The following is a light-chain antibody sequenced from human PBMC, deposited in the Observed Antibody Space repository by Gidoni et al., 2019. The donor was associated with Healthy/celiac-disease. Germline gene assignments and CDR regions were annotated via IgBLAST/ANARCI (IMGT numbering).Light chain of an antibody. CDR1: SSDVGGYTY. CDR3: SSYTSSSTLV. V-gene: IGLV2-14*01. Sequence: QSALTQPAYVSGSPGKSITISCTGTSSDVGGYTYVSCYPLPPGTAPNIMIYDVSHRPSGVSNRFSGSKSGNTAARTISGLQAEDEADYYCSSYTSSSTLVFGTGTKVTVL. CDR2: DVS. J-gene: IGLJ1*01.